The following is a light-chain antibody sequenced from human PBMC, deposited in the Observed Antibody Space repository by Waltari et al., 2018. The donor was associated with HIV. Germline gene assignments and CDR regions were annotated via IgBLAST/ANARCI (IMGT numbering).Light chain of an antibody. CDR1: QGVSNY. CDR2: DAS. Sequence: EIVLPQSPATRSLSPGERATLSSRASQGVSNYLASYQQKPGQAPSLLIYDASKSATGIPARFSGSGSGTDFTLTITSIEPEDFAVYYCQQRSNWPPYTFGQGTKLEIK. CDR3: QQRSNWPPYT. J-gene: IGKJ2*01. V-gene: IGKV3-11*01.